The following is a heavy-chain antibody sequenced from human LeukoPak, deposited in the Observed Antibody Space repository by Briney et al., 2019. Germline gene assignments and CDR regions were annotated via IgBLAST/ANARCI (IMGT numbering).Heavy chain of an antibody. J-gene: IGHJ4*02. CDR2: IYYSGST. D-gene: IGHD6-13*01. V-gene: IGHV4-39*01. CDR3: ARQLSSSWSQYYFDY. Sequence: SETLSLTCTVSGGSISSSSYYWGGIRQPPGKGLEWIGSIYYSGSTYYNPSFKSRVTISVDTSKNQFSLKLSSVTAADTAVYYCARQLSSSWSQYYFDYWGQGTLVTVSS. CDR1: GGSISSSSYY.